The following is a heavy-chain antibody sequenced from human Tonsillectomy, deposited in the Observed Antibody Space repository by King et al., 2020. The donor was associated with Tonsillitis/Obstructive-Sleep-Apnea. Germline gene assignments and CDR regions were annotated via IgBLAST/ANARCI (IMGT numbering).Heavy chain of an antibody. D-gene: IGHD2/OR15-2a*01. J-gene: IGHJ5*02. Sequence: VQLQQWGAGLLKPSETLSLTCAVYGGSFSGYYWSWIRQPPGKGLEWIGEINHSGSTNYNPSLKSRVTLSVDTSKNQFSLKLSSVTAADTAVYYCARTRVLALPGGWFDPWGQGTLVTVSS. CDR3: ARTRVLALPGGWFDP. CDR2: INHSGST. V-gene: IGHV4-34*01. CDR1: GGSFSGYY.